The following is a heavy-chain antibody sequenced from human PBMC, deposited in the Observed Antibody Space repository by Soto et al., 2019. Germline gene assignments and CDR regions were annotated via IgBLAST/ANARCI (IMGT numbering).Heavy chain of an antibody. CDR2: IYPGDSDT. CDR1: GYSFTDYW. D-gene: IGHD6-19*01. J-gene: IGHJ4*02. Sequence: PGESLKISCKGSGYSFTDYWIGWVRQMPGKGLEWMGTIYPGDSDTRYSPSFQGQVTISVDESISTAYLQWSSLKVSDTAMYYCARGEGIAVHGLNYFDSWGQGTLVTVSS. V-gene: IGHV5-51*01. CDR3: ARGEGIAVHGLNYFDS.